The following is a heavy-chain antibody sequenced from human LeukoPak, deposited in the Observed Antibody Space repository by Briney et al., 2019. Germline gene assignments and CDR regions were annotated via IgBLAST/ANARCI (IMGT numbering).Heavy chain of an antibody. CDR3: ASYDILTGYHSPFDY. V-gene: IGHV3-30*03. Sequence: PGRSLRLSCAASGFTFSSYGMHWDRQAPGKGLEWVAVISYDGKNMYYADSVKGRFIISRDNSQNTLYLQMNSLRVEDTGVYYCASYDILTGYHSPFDYWGQGSLVTVSS. J-gene: IGHJ4*02. CDR1: GFTFSSYG. D-gene: IGHD3-9*01. CDR2: ISYDGKNM.